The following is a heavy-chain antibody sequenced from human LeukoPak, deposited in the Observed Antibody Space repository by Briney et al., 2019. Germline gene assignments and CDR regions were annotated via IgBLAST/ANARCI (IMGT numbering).Heavy chain of an antibody. J-gene: IGHJ4*02. CDR1: GFTFSNYG. CDR3: AKAKSYYSNYDY. Sequence: GGSLRLSCAASGFTFSNYGMSWVRQAPGKGLEWVSVISGSGANTYNADSVKGRFTISRDNSKNTLYLQVNSLRAEDTAVYYCAKAKSYYSNYDYWGQGTLVTVSS. D-gene: IGHD4-11*01. CDR2: ISGSGANT. V-gene: IGHV3-23*01.